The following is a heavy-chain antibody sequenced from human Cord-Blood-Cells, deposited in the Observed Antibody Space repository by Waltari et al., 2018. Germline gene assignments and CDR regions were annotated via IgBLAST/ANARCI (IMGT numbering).Heavy chain of an antibody. CDR1: GGTFSSYA. Sequence: QVQLVQSGAEVKKPGSSAKVSCKASGGTFSSYAISSVRQAPGQGLEWMGGIIPILGIANYAQKFQGRVTITADKSTSTAYMELSSLRSEDTAVYYCARDLDYYDSSGYYYFDYWGQGTLVTVSS. D-gene: IGHD3-22*01. J-gene: IGHJ4*02. CDR3: ARDLDYYDSSGYYYFDY. V-gene: IGHV1-69*10. CDR2: IIPILGIA.